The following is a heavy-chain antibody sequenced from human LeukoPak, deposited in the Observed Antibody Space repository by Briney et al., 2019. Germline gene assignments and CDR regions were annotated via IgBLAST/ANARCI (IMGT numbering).Heavy chain of an antibody. J-gene: IGHJ4*02. CDR3: VHTSTYCSSANCYYY. CDR2: TYSTDAK. D-gene: IGHD2-2*01. Sequence: VPTLVKPTQTLTLTCTFSGFSSSSRGVGVRWIRQPPGKALVRLAPTYSTDAKSYSPSQKSRLTITKDPSKNQVFLTMTNPDPVDTATYYCVHTSTYCSSANCYYYWGQGTLVTVAS. CDR1: GFSSSSRGVG. V-gene: IGHV2-5*01.